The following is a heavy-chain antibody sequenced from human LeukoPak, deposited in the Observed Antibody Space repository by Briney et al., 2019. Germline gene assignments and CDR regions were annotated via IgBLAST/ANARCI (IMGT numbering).Heavy chain of an antibody. V-gene: IGHV4-61*10. CDR3: AREPIAAAAQQGDAFDI. D-gene: IGHD6-13*01. CDR2: ISYSGST. J-gene: IGHJ3*02. CDR1: GVSISSGNFY. Sequence: PSETLSLTCTVSGVSISSGNFYWSWIRQSAGKGLEWIGYISYSGSTNYNPSLKSRVTMSVDTSKNQFSLKLSSVTAADTAVYYCAREPIAAAAQQGDAFDIWGQGTMVTVSS.